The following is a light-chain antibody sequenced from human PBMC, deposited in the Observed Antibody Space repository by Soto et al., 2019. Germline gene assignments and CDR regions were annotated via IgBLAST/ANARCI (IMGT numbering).Light chain of an antibody. Sequence: EIGMTQSPATLSVSPGERATLSCRASLDISTNLAWYQQKPGQAPRLLIYAASTRATGIPARFSGSGSGTEFTLTISSLQSEDFAVYYCQQFNNWPPDSFGQGNKLEIK. CDR2: AAS. V-gene: IGKV3-15*01. CDR1: LDISTN. J-gene: IGKJ2*03. CDR3: QQFNNWPPDS.